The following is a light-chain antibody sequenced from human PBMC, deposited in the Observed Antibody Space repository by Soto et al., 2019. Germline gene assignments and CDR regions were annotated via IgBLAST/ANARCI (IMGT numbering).Light chain of an antibody. CDR2: ATT. CDR1: KSNIGAGFD. V-gene: IGLV1-40*01. Sequence: QSVLTQPPSVSGAPGQRITIPCTGSKSNIGAGFDVHWYRQLPGTAPKLLIYATTSRPSGVPDRLSASKSGTSAFLVINGLQAEDEADYYCQSYDNNCGGFWLFGGGTKLTVL. J-gene: IGLJ3*02. CDR3: QSYDNNCGGFWL.